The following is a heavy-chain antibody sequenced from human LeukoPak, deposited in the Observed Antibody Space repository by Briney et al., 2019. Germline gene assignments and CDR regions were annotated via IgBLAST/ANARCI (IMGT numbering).Heavy chain of an antibody. V-gene: IGHV4-30-4*08. Sequence: SETRSLTCTVSGGSISSGDYYWSWIRQPPGKGLEWIGYIYYSGSTYYNPSLKSRVTISVDTSKNQFSLKLSSVTAADTAVYYCARASYYYDSSGYQNWFDPWGQGTLVTVSS. CDR2: IYYSGST. CDR1: GGSISSGDYY. J-gene: IGHJ5*02. CDR3: ARASYYYDSSGYQNWFDP. D-gene: IGHD3-22*01.